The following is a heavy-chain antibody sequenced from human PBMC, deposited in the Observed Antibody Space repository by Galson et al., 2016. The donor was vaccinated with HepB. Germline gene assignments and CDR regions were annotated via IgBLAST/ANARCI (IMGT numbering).Heavy chain of an antibody. CDR1: GESFSGFF. J-gene: IGHJ4*02. Sequence: SETLSLTCAVYGESFSGFFWTWIRQSPGKGLEWIGRMNDGGESDYNPSLESRVTMSVDSSSNQFSLRLYSVTAADTSVYFCARIRARRQRKGILPTRWRTPYFSHFDYWGQGILVTVSS. V-gene: IGHV4-34*01. CDR3: ARIRARRQRKGILPTRWRTPYFSHFDY. CDR2: MNDGGES. D-gene: IGHD6-13*01.